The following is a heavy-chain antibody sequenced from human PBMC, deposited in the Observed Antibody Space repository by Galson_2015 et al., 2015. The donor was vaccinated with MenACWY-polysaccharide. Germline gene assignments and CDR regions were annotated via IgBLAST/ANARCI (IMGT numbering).Heavy chain of an antibody. CDR1: GYTFTSNG. Sequence: SVKVSCKASGYTFTSNGISWVRRAPGQGLEWMGWISTYNGNTDNAQKFQGRVTMTTDTSTATAFMELRSLGSDDTAVYYCARDGSSSTAPRPSKYWGQGTLVTVSS. V-gene: IGHV1-18*01. D-gene: IGHD6-6*01. CDR3: ARDGSSSTAPRPSKY. J-gene: IGHJ4*02. CDR2: ISTYNGNT.